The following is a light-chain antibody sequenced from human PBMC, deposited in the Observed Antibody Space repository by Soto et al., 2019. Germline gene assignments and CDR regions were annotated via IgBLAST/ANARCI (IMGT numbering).Light chain of an antibody. J-gene: IGKJ1*01. Sequence: EIVLTQSPGTLSLSPGERATLSCRASQSVSINYLARYQHKPGQAPRLLIYGVSSRATGIPDRFSGSGSGTDFALTIRRLEPEDFAVYYCQQYGNSPRTFGQGPNVEIK. CDR2: GVS. CDR3: QQYGNSPRT. CDR1: QSVSINY. V-gene: IGKV3-20*01.